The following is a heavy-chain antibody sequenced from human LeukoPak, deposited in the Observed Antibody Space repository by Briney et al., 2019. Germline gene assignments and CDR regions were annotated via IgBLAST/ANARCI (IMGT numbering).Heavy chain of an antibody. V-gene: IGHV4-39*01. CDR1: GGSISSSSYY. J-gene: IGHJ2*01. Sequence: SETLSLTCTVSGGSISSSSYYWGWIRQPPGKGLEWIGSIYYSGSIFYNPSLKSRVTISVDTSKNQFSLKLSSVTAADTAVYYCARHLKMGATAWYFDLWGRGTLVTVSS. CDR3: ARHLKMGATAWYFDL. D-gene: IGHD1-26*01. CDR2: IYYSGSI.